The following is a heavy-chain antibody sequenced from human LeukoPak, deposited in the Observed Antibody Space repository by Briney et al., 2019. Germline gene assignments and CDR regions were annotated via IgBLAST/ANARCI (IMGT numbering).Heavy chain of an antibody. D-gene: IGHD2-21*02. J-gene: IGHJ3*02. V-gene: IGHV3-33*01. CDR3: AREGWTYCGGDGYADDAFDI. Sequence: GGTLRLSCAASGFSFSGYGMHWVREAPGEGLERVAVIWYDGSNKYYADSVKGRFTISRDNSKNTLYLQMNSVRAEDTAVYYCAREGWTYCGGDGYADDAFDIWGQGTMVTVSS. CDR2: IWYDGSNK. CDR1: GFSFSGYG.